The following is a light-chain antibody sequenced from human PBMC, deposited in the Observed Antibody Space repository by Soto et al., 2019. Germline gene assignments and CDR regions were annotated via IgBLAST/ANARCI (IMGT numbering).Light chain of an antibody. CDR2: EGS. CDR1: SSDVGSYNL. CDR3: FSYAGSSTYV. Sequence: QSALTQPVSVSGSPGQSITISCTGTSSDVGSYNLVSWYQQHPGKAPNLMIYEGSKRPSGVSNHFFGSQSGNTASLTISGLQAEDEADYYCFSYAGSSTYVFGTGTKVTVL. J-gene: IGLJ1*01. V-gene: IGLV2-23*01.